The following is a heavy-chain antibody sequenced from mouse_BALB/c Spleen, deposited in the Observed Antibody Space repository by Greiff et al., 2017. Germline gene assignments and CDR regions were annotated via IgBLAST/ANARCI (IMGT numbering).Heavy chain of an antibody. CDR1: GFNIKDYY. D-gene: IGHD1-1*01. J-gene: IGHJ2*01. Sequence: VQLQQSGAELVRSGASVKLSCTASGFNIKDYYMHWVKQRPEQGLEWIGWIDPENGDTEYAPKFQGKATMTADTSSNTAYLQLSSLTSEDTAVYYCNERHYGSSYGYWGQGTTLTVSS. CDR3: NERHYGSSYGY. CDR2: IDPENGDT. V-gene: IGHV14-4*02.